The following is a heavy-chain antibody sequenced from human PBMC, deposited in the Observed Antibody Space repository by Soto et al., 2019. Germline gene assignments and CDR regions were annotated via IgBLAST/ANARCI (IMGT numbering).Heavy chain of an antibody. Sequence: QVQLQESGPGLVKPSETLSLTCTVSGGSNSSYYWSWIRQPPGKGLEWIGYIFYSGSTNYNPSLKSRVTISVDTSKNQFSLKLSSVTAADTAVYYCARHKGAMVNFDYWGQGTLVTVSS. V-gene: IGHV4-59*08. J-gene: IGHJ4*02. CDR3: ARHKGAMVNFDY. CDR1: GGSNSSYY. D-gene: IGHD5-18*01. CDR2: IFYSGST.